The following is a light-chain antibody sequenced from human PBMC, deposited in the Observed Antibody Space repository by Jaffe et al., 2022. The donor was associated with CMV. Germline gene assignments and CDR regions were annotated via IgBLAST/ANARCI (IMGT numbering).Light chain of an antibody. J-gene: IGKJ1*01. CDR3: QQSYSTPWT. Sequence: DIQMTQSPSSLSASVGDRVTITCRASQSIASYLNWYQQKPGKAPKLLIYAASSLQSGVPSRFSGSGSGTDFTLTISSLQREDFALYYCQQSYSTPWTFGLGTKVEI. V-gene: IGKV1-39*01. CDR1: QSIASY. CDR2: AAS.